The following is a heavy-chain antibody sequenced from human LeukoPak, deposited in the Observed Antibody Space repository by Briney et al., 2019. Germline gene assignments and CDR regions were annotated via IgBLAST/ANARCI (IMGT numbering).Heavy chain of an antibody. J-gene: IGHJ4*02. V-gene: IGHV3-21*01. CDR3: ARTYCDILTGYNPYFDY. CDR2: ITASSTAI. Sequence: PGGSLRLSCAASGFTFNIYTMNWVRQAPGKGLEWVSSITASSTAISSADSVKGRFTISRDNPKNFLYLQMNSLRAEDTAVYYCARTYCDILTGYNPYFDYWGQGILVTVSS. CDR1: GFTFNIYT. D-gene: IGHD3-9*01.